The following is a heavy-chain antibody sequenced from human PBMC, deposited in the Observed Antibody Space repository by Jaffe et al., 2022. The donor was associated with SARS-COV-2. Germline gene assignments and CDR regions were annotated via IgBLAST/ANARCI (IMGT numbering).Heavy chain of an antibody. CDR2: INFEGDRT. V-gene: IGHV3-74*01. J-gene: IGHJ5*02. CDR3: ARGGHWFDP. CDR1: GYTFSDYW. Sequence: EVQLVESGGGLVLPGGSLRLSCAASGYTFSDYWIHWVRQAPGKGLVWVACINFEGDRTTYADSVKGRFTISRDNAKNTLYLQMNSLRAEDTAVYYCARGGHWFDPWGQGTLVTVSS.